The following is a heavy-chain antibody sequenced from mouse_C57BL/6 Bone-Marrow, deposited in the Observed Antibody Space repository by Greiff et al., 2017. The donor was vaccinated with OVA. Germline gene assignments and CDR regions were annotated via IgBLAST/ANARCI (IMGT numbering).Heavy chain of an antibody. Sequence: QVQLQQSGPELVKPGASVKISCKASGYAFSSSWMNWVKQRPGKGLEWIGRIYPGDGDTTYNGKFKGKATLTADKSSSTAYMQLSSLTSEDSAVYFCARSLTVYYFDYWGQGTTLTVSS. J-gene: IGHJ2*01. D-gene: IGHD4-1*01. CDR3: ARSLTVYYFDY. CDR1: GYAFSSSW. CDR2: IYPGDGDT. V-gene: IGHV1-82*01.